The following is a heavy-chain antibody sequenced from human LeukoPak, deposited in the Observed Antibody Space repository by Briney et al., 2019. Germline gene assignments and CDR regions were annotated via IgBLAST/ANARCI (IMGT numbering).Heavy chain of an antibody. Sequence: GGSLRLSCAASGFGFTDAWMSWVRQAPGKGLEWVSAISGSGGSTYYADSVKGRFTISRDNSKNTLYLQMNSLRAEDTAVYYCAKSKEEFYCSGGSCYSNYYYYYMDVWGKGTTVTVSS. J-gene: IGHJ6*03. CDR2: ISGSGGST. CDR3: AKSKEEFYCSGGSCYSNYYYYYMDV. CDR1: GFGFTDAW. V-gene: IGHV3-23*01. D-gene: IGHD2-15*01.